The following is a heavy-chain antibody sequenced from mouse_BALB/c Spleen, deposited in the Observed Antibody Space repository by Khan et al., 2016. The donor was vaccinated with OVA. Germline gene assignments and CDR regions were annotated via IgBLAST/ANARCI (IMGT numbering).Heavy chain of an antibody. D-gene: IGHD1-1*01. CDR2: IYPGNVNS. V-gene: IGHV1S56*01. CDR1: GYTFTSYY. J-gene: IGHJ4*01. CDR3: ARSSLYVTGAMDY. Sequence: QVQLQQSGPELVKPGASVRISCQASGYTFTSYYIHWVNHRPGQGLEWIGWIYPGNVNSKYNEKFKGKATLTADKSSSTAYMQLSSLTSEDSAVYFCARSSLYVTGAMDYWGQGTSVTVSS.